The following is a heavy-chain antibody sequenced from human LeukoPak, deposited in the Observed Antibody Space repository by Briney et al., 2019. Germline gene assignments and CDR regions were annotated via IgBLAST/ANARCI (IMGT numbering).Heavy chain of an antibody. V-gene: IGHV3-21*01. J-gene: IGHJ6*02. Sequence: GGSLRLSCAASGFTFSSYSMNWVRQAPGKGLEWVSSISSSSSYIYYADSVKGRFTISRDNAKNSLYLQMNSLRAEDTAVYYCARENYDLWTGYQRGYYGMDVWGQGTTVTVSS. CDR1: GFTFSSYS. CDR2: ISSSSSYI. D-gene: IGHD3-3*01. CDR3: ARENYDLWTGYQRGYYGMDV.